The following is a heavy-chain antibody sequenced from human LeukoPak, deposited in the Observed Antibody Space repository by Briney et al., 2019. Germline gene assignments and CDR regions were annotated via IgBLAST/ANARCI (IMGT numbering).Heavy chain of an antibody. D-gene: IGHD3-22*01. CDR1: GGSISSSNYY. Sequence: SETLSLTCTVSGGSISSSNYYWGWIRQPPGKGLEWIGSIHYSGSTYHNPSLKSRVTISVDTSRNQFSLKLSSVIAADTAVYYCARHGGYDRSGYWFDPWGQGTLVTVSS. V-gene: IGHV4-39*01. CDR2: IHYSGST. CDR3: ARHGGYDRSGYWFDP. J-gene: IGHJ5*02.